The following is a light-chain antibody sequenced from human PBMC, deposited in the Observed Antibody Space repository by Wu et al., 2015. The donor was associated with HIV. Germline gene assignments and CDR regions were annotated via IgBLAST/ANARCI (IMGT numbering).Light chain of an antibody. CDR3: QQYGASPPGT. CDR2: GAS. Sequence: EIVLTQSPGTLSLSPGERATLSCRASQSVSSSYLAWYQHKPGQAPRLLIYGASSRATGIPDRFSGSGSGTDFTLTINRLEPEDFAVFYXQQYGASPPGTFGQGTKVEIK. CDR1: QSVSSSY. J-gene: IGKJ1*01. V-gene: IGKV3-20*01.